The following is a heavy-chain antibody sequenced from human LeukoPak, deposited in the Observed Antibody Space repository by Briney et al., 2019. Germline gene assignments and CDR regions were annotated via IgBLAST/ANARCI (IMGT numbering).Heavy chain of an antibody. V-gene: IGHV4-39*07. CDR3: ARSLNYYYDSSGSFDY. J-gene: IGHJ4*02. D-gene: IGHD3-22*01. CDR2: IYYSGST. CDR1: GGSISSSSYY. Sequence: SETLSLTCTVSGGSISSSSYYWGWIRQPPGKGLEWIGSIYYSGSTFYNPSLKSRVTMSVDTSKNQFSLKLSSVTAADTAVYYCARSLNYYYDSSGSFDYWGQGTLVTVSS.